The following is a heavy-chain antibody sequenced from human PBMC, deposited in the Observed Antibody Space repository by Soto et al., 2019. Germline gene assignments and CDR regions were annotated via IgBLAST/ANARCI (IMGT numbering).Heavy chain of an antibody. J-gene: IGHJ4*02. CDR1: GFTFSNYD. V-gene: IGHV3-13*01. Sequence: PGGSLRLSCAAAGFTFSNYDMHWVRKVTGKGLEWVSGITTAGDTYYPGSVKGRFTISREKAKNSLYLQMNSLKSEDTAMYYCITYCDFGSGHYPHWGQGILVTVSS. D-gene: IGHD3-3*01. CDR3: ITYCDFGSGHYPH. CDR2: ITTAGDT.